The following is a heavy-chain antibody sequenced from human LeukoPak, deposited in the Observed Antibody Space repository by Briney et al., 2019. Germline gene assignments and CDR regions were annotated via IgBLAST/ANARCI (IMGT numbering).Heavy chain of an antibody. J-gene: IGHJ4*02. CDR1: GHTFTSSV. V-gene: IGHV1-18*01. D-gene: IGHD6-13*01. CDR3: AILTGSRRYCG. CDR2: ISGYNGNT. Sequence: ASVKVSCKASGHTFTSSVISWVRQAPGQGLEWMGWISGYNGNTNYAQKFQGRVAMTTDTSTSTAYMELRSLRSDDTAVYYCAILTGSRRYCGWGQGTLVTVSS.